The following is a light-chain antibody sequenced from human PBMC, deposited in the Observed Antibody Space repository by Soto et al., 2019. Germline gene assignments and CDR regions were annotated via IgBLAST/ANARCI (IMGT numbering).Light chain of an antibody. CDR2: AAS. V-gene: IGKV1-39*01. CDR3: QQSDSTPIA. CDR1: QSISSY. Sequence: DIQMTQSPSSLSASVGDRVTITCRASQSISSYLNWYQQKPGKAPKLLIFAASSLQSGVPSRFSGSGSGTEVTLTISSLQHEDFATYYCQQSDSTPIAVGQGTRLEIK. J-gene: IGKJ5*01.